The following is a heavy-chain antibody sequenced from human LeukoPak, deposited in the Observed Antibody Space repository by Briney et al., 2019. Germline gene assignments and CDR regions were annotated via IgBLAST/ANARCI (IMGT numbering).Heavy chain of an antibody. CDR2: ISAYNGNT. CDR1: GYTFTSYG. Sequence: ASVKVSFKASGYTFTSYGISWVRQAPGQGLEWMGWISAYNGNTNYAQKLQGRVTMTTDTSTSTAYMELRSLRSDDTAVYYCASGDIPPRSYYYYGMDVWGQGTTVTVS. V-gene: IGHV1-18*01. CDR3: ASGDIPPRSYYYYGMDV. D-gene: IGHD7-27*01. J-gene: IGHJ6*02.